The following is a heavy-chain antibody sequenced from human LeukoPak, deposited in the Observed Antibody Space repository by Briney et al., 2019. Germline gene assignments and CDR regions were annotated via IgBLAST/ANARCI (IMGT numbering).Heavy chain of an antibody. V-gene: IGHV3-30-3*01. CDR3: ARPNYYDSSGYYSPPGY. Sequence: GGSLRLSCAASGFTFSSYAMHWVRQAPGKGLEWVAVISYDGSNKYYADSVKGRFTTSRDNSKNTLYLQMNSLRAEDTAVYYCARPNYYDSSGYYSPPGYWGQGTLVTVSS. CDR1: GFTFSSYA. J-gene: IGHJ4*02. CDR2: ISYDGSNK. D-gene: IGHD3-22*01.